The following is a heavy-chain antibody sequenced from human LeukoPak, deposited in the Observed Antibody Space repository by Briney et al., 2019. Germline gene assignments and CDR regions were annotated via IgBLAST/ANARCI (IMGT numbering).Heavy chain of an antibody. CDR3: ARGTRGITIFGVVIHAYYYYHMDV. CDR2: IKQDGSEK. D-gene: IGHD3-3*01. V-gene: IGHV3-7*01. Sequence: GGSLRLSCAASGFTFSSYWMSWVRQAPGKGLEWVANIKQDGSEKYYVDSVKGRFTISRDNAKNSLYLQMNSLRAEDTAVYYCARGTRGITIFGVVIHAYYYYHMDVWGKGTTVTVSS. J-gene: IGHJ6*03. CDR1: GFTFSSYW.